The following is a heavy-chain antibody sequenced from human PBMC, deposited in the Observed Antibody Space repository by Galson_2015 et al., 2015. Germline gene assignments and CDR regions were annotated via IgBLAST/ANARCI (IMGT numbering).Heavy chain of an antibody. J-gene: IGHJ4*02. D-gene: IGHD1-26*01. CDR1: GFTFGNFG. CDR3: ARRRFSGSPDSHLDY. CDR2: ISGSGGLT. Sequence: SLRLSCATSGFTFGNFGMTWVRQAPGKGLEWLSVISGSGGLTYYADSVKGRFTISRDNSKNTLHLRMNSLRVGDTAVYYCARRRFSGSPDSHLDYWGQGTL. V-gene: IGHV3-23*01.